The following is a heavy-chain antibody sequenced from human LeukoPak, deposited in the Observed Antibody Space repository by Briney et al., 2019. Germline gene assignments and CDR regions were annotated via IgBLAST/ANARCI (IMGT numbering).Heavy chain of an antibody. Sequence: SETLSLTCTVSGGSISSYYWSWIRQPPGKGLEWIGYIYYSGSTNYNPSLKSRVTISVDTSKNQFSLKLNSVTAADTAVDYCARVTTVNTGDFDYWGQGTLVTVSS. CDR3: ARVTTVNTGDFDY. CDR2: IYYSGST. V-gene: IGHV4-59*01. J-gene: IGHJ4*02. CDR1: GGSISSYY. D-gene: IGHD1-14*01.